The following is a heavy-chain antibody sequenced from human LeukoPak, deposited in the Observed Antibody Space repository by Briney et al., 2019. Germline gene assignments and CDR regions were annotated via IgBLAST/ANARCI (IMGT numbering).Heavy chain of an antibody. CDR3: AREGGYSYGSDPDY. CDR2: ISSSCSTI. D-gene: IGHD5-18*01. J-gene: IGHJ4*02. CDR1: GFTFSRYE. V-gene: IGHV3-48*03. Sequence: GALRLSCACSGFTFSRYEMNWVRQAPGKGLEWVSYISSSCSTIYYADSVKGRFTISRDNAKNPLYLQMNSLRAEDTAVYYCAREGGYSYGSDPDYWGQGTLVTVSS.